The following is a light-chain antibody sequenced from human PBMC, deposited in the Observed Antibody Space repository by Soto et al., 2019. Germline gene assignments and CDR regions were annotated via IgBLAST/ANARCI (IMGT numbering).Light chain of an antibody. CDR1: SSDIGNYNY. CDR2: DVS. V-gene: IGLV2-14*03. CDR3: TSYTTSSTVV. J-gene: IGLJ2*01. Sequence: QSALTQPASVSGSPGQSIAISFTGSSSDIGNYNYVSWYQQHPGKVPKLMIYDVSDRPSGVSDRFSGSKSGNTASLTISGLQADDEADYYCTSYTTSSTVVFGGGTKLTVL.